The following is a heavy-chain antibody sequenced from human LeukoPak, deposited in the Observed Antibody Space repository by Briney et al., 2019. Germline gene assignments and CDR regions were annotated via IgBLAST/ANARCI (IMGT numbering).Heavy chain of an antibody. V-gene: IGHV4-59*01. CDR1: GGSISSYY. J-gene: IGHJ3*02. Sequence: SETLSLTCTVSGGSISSYYWSWIRLPPGKGLEWIGYLSKSGNTNYSPSLKSRVTIFGDTSKNQFFLKLSSVTAADTAVYYCARARYVNSFYAFDIWGQGTLVPVSS. CDR3: ARARYVNSFYAFDI. D-gene: IGHD3-9*01. CDR2: LSKSGNT.